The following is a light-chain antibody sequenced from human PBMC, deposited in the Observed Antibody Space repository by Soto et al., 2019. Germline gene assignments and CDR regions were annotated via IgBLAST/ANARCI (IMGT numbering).Light chain of an antibody. V-gene: IGKV3-15*01. CDR1: QSVSSK. J-gene: IGKJ2*01. CDR3: QQYNNWPPT. Sequence: EIVMTQSPVTLSVSPGERATLSCRASQSVSSKLAWYQQKPGQAPRLLIYGASTRATGIPARFSGSGSGTEFTLSNSSLQSEDFADYYCQQYNNWPPTFGQGTKLEIK. CDR2: GAS.